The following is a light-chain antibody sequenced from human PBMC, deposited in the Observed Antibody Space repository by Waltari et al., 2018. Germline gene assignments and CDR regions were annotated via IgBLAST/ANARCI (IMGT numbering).Light chain of an antibody. CDR1: SSALGFYNY. Sequence: QSALTQPTSVSGSPGQSITISCTGTSSALGFYNYVPWYHQYPGKVPQLLIYDVSDRPSGVSSRFSGSKSGNTAFLTISGLQADDEADYYCNSYPGSSAWVFGGGTKLTVL. CDR2: DVS. J-gene: IGLJ3*02. CDR3: NSYPGSSAWV. V-gene: IGLV2-14*01.